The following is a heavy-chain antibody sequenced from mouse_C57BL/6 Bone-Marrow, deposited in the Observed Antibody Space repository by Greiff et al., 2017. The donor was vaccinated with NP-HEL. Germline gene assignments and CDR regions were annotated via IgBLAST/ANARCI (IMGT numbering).Heavy chain of an antibody. CDR1: GFTFSSYA. CDR2: ISDGGSYT. V-gene: IGHV5-4*01. J-gene: IGHJ3*01. Sequence: EVQGVESGGGLVKPGGSLKLSCAASGFTFSSYAMSWVRQTPEKRLEWVATISDGGSYTYYPDNVKGRFTISRDNAKNNLYLQMSHLKSEDTAMYYCARVARYYYGSSYWFAYWGQGTLVTVSA. D-gene: IGHD1-1*01. CDR3: ARVARYYYGSSYWFAY.